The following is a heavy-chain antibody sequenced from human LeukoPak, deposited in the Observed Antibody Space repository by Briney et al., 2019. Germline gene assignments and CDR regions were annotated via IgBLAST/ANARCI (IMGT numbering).Heavy chain of an antibody. CDR3: ARGLQWGFDW. V-gene: IGHV3-48*01. Sequence: GGSLRLSCEASGFNFNIYSMNWVRQAPGKGLEWVSYITGGSTPIYCGDSVKGRFTISRDNAKNSLYLQMNSLRVEDTAVYYCARGLQWGFDWWGQGTLVTVSS. D-gene: IGHD6-19*01. CDR1: GFNFNIYS. J-gene: IGHJ4*02. CDR2: ITGGSTPI.